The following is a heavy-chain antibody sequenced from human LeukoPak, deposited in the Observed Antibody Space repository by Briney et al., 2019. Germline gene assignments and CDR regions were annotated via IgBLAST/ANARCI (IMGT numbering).Heavy chain of an antibody. J-gene: IGHJ4*02. CDR3: ARVGYLVGAGY. CDR2: ISAYNGNT. CDR1: GYTFTSYG. D-gene: IGHD1-26*01. V-gene: IGHV1-18*01. Sequence: ASVKVSCKASGYTFTSYGISWVRQAPGQGLEWMGWISAYNGNTNYAQKLQGRVTMTTDTSTSTANMELRSLRSDDTAVYYCARVGYLVGAGYWGQGTLVTVSS.